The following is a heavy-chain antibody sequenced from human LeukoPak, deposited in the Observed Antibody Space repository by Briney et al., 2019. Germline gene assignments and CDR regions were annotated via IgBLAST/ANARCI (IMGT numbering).Heavy chain of an antibody. CDR2: INYDGTTT. CDR3: ARDLDIAGAFDN. D-gene: IGHD2-2*03. J-gene: IGHJ3*02. CDR1: GFTFSGHW. Sequence: GGSLRLSCEPSGFTFSGHWMHWVRQVPGKGLVWVSRINYDGTTTTYADSVKGRFTISRDNAKNSLYLQMNSLRAEDTAVYYCARDLDIAGAFDNWGQGTMVTVSS. V-gene: IGHV3-74*01.